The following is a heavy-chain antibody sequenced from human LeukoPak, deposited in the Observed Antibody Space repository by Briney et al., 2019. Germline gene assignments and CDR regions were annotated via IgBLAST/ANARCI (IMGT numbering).Heavy chain of an antibody. D-gene: IGHD3-3*01. CDR2: IYDSGSA. CDR3: ARVLQNYYHMDV. V-gene: IGHV4-59*11. CDR1: GVSINSHY. Sequence: SETLSLTCTVSGVSINSHYWSWIRQPPGKGLEWIGFIYDSGSANYKSSLKSRDTMTVDTSKNQFSLKLNSVTAADTAVYFCARVLQNYYHMDVWGKGTTVTVSS. J-gene: IGHJ6*03.